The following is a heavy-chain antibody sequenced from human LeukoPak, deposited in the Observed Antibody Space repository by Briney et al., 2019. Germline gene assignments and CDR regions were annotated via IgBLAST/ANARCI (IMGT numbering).Heavy chain of an antibody. CDR3: PTPRMRSGTNWFDP. Sequence: GGSLRLSCAASGFTFSSYAMSWVRQAPGKGLEWVSAVSGSGGSTYYADSVKGRFTISRDNSKNTLYLQMNSLRAEDTAVYYCPTPRMRSGTNWFDPWGQGTLVTVSS. J-gene: IGHJ5*02. V-gene: IGHV3-23*01. CDR2: VSGSGGST. D-gene: IGHD6-19*01. CDR1: GFTFSSYA.